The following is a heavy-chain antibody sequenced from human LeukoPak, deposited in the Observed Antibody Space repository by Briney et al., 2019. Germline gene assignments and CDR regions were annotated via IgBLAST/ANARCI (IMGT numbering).Heavy chain of an antibody. V-gene: IGHV4-61*02. D-gene: IGHD3-22*01. CDR1: GGSISSGSYY. Sequence: PSQTLSLTCTVSGGSISSGSYYWSWIRQPAGKGLEWIGRIYTSGSTNYNPSLKSRVTISVDTSKNQFSLKLSSVTAADTAVYYCARDLQTYYYDSSGYSGAFDIWGQGTMVTVSS. J-gene: IGHJ3*02. CDR2: IYTSGST. CDR3: ARDLQTYYYDSSGYSGAFDI.